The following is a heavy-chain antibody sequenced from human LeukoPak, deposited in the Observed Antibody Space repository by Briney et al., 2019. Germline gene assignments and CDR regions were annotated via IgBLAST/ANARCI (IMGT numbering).Heavy chain of an antibody. CDR3: ASRVGYFDY. V-gene: IGHV4-34*01. J-gene: IGHJ4*02. CDR2: INHSGST. CDR1: GGSFSGYY. D-gene: IGHD1-26*01. Sequence: SETLSLTCAVYGGSFSGYYWSWIRQPPGKGLEWIGEINHSGSTNYNPSLKSRDTISVDTPKNQFSLKLSSVTAADTAVYYCASRVGYFDYWGQGTLVTVSS.